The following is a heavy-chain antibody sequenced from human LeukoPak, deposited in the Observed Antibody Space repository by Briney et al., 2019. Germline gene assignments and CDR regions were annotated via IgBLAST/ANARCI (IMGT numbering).Heavy chain of an antibody. CDR3: ARKGGSSTRTYGDPFDY. V-gene: IGHV1-69*13. D-gene: IGHD4-17*01. CDR2: IIPIFGTA. CDR1: GGTFSSYA. Sequence: SVKVSCKASGGTFSSYAISWVRQAPGQGLGWMGGIIPIFGTANYAQKFQGRVTITADESTSTAYMELSSLRSEDTAVYYCARKGGSSTRTYGDPFDYWGQGTLVTVSS. J-gene: IGHJ4*02.